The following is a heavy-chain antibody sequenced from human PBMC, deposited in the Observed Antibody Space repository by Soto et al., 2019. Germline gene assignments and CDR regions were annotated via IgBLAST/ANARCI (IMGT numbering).Heavy chain of an antibody. V-gene: IGHV4-39*01. J-gene: IGHJ6*02. CDR2: IYYSGIT. Sequence: SETLSLTCTVSGDSISSINYYWGWIRQPPGKGLEWIGSIYYSGITYYHPSLKSRATISVDTSKKQFSLKVISVTAADTAVYYCARADILTGYRAYYYYGMDVWGQGTTVTVSS. CDR3: ARADILTGYRAYYYYGMDV. D-gene: IGHD3-9*01. CDR1: GDSISSINYY.